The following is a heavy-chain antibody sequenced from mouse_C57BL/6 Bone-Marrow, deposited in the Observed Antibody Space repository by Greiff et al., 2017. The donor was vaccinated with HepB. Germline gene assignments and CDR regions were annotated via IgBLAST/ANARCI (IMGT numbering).Heavy chain of an antibody. CDR1: GFTFSSYG. J-gene: IGHJ4*01. Sequence: DVMLVESGGDLVKPGGSLKLSCAASGFTFSSYGMSWVRQTPDKRLEWVATISSGGSYTYYPDSVKGRFTISRDNATNTLYLQMSSLKSEDTAMYYCARQGRMVTTRARYYAMDYWGQGTSVTVSS. V-gene: IGHV5-6*02. D-gene: IGHD2-10*02. CDR3: ARQGRMVTTRARYYAMDY. CDR2: ISSGGSYT.